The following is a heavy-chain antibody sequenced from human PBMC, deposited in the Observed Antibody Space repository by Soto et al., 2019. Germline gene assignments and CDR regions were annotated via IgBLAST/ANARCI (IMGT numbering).Heavy chain of an antibody. CDR1: GFTFSSYA. CDR2: ISGSGAST. CDR3: AKDAVPGTGNWEWFDP. J-gene: IGHJ5*02. Sequence: GGSLRLSCAASGFTFSSYAMSWVRQAPGKGLEWVSAISGSGASTYYADSVKGRFAISRDDSKETRYLQMGGLRVDDTAVYFCAKDAVPGTGNWEWFDPWGQGTLVTVSS. V-gene: IGHV3-23*01. D-gene: IGHD6-19*01.